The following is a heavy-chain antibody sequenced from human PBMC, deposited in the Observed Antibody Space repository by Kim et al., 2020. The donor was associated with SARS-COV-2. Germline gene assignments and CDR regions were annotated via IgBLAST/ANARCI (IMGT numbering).Heavy chain of an antibody. Sequence: SGPTLVNPTQTLTLTCTFSGFSLSTGAMCVTWIRQSPGQAPEWLARIDWDDEKKYNISLRTRLTISKDTSKNLVVLTMTDMDPADTGTYYCARIRSSGGACYSRPFDYWGQGILVTVSS. D-gene: IGHD2-15*01. V-gene: IGHV2-70*11. CDR2: IDWDDEK. J-gene: IGHJ4*02. CDR3: ARIRSSGGACYSRPFDY. CDR1: GFSLSTGAMC.